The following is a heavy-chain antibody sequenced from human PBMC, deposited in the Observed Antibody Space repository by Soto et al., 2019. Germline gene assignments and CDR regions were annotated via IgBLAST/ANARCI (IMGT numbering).Heavy chain of an antibody. CDR2: ISSSSSYI. CDR3: ARDEGDYYDSSSVVN. Sequence: EVQLVESGGGLVKPGGSLRLSCAASGFTFSSYSMNWVRQAPGKGLEWVSSISSSSSYIYYADSVKGRFTISRDNAKNSLYLQMNSLRAEDTAVYYCARDEGDYYDSSSVVNWGQGTLVTVSS. D-gene: IGHD3-22*01. V-gene: IGHV3-21*01. CDR1: GFTFSSYS. J-gene: IGHJ4*02.